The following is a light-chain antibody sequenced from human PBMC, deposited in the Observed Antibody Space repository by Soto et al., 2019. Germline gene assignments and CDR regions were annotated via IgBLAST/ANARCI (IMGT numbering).Light chain of an antibody. Sequence: DIQMTQYPSSLSASVGDRVTITCRASQSISSYLNWYQQKQGKAPKHLIYAASSLQSGVPSRWSSSGSGTDLTITISRSQTDDYETSYCQQRYNTPLTFGGGTQVDIK. V-gene: IGKV1-39*01. CDR2: AAS. J-gene: IGKJ4*01. CDR3: QQRYNTPLT. CDR1: QSISSY.